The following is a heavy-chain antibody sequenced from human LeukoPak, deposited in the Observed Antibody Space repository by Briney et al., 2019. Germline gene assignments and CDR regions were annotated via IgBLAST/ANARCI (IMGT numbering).Heavy chain of an antibody. V-gene: IGHV4-59*01. D-gene: IGHD5-24*01. CDR3: ARDGGPRDGYKMAI. Sequence: PSETLSLTCTVSGGSISSYYWSWIRQPPGKGLEWIGYIYYSGSTNYNPSLKSRVTISVDTSKNQFSLKLSSVTAADTAVYYCARDGGPRDGYKMAIWGQGTMVTVSS. CDR2: IYYSGST. CDR1: GGSISSYY. J-gene: IGHJ3*02.